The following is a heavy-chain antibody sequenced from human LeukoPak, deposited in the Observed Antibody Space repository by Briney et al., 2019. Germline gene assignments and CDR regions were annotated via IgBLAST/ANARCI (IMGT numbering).Heavy chain of an antibody. V-gene: IGHV3-7*01. D-gene: IGHD6-13*01. J-gene: IGHJ4*02. CDR1: GFTFSSYW. Sequence: PGGSLRLSCAASGFTFSSYWMSWVRQAPGKGLEWVANIKQDGSEKYDVDSVKGRFTISRDNSKNTLYLQMNSLRAEDTAVYYCATSNGGIAAAALGYWGQGTLVTVSS. CDR3: ATSNGGIAAAALGY. CDR2: IKQDGSEK.